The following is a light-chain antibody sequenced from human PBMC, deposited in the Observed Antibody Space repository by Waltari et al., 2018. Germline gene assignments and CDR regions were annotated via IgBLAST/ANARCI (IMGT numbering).Light chain of an antibody. CDR3: QQRANWPPLT. CDR1: QSVYNF. J-gene: IGKJ4*01. V-gene: IGKV3-11*01. CDR2: EAS. Sequence: EVVLTQSPATLSLSPGERATLSCRASQSVYNFLAWYQQKPGQAPRLLIYEASQRATSIPARFSGSGAGTDFTLTISSLEPEDAAVYYCQQRANWPPLTFGGGTKVEIK.